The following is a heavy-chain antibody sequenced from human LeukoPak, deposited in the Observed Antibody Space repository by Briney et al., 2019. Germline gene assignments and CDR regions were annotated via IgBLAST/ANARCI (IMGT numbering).Heavy chain of an antibody. V-gene: IGHV3-74*01. CDR3: ARVRSSGWSYFDY. Sequence: GGSLRLSCAASGFTFSSYWMHWVRQAPGKGLVWVSRIDSDGSSTSYADSVKGRFTISRDNAKNTQYLQMNSLRAEDTAVYYCARVRSSGWSYFDYWGQGSQVTVSS. CDR2: IDSDGSST. CDR1: GFTFSSYW. J-gene: IGHJ4*02. D-gene: IGHD6-19*01.